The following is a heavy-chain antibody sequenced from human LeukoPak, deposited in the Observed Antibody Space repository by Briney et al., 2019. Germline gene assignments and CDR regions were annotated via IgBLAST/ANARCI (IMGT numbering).Heavy chain of an antibody. Sequence: PSETLSLTCTVSGGSISSYYWSWIRQPPGKGLEWIGYIYYSGSTNYNPSLKSRVTISVDTSKNQFSLKLSSVTAADTAVYYCARENVVPAAIVYNWFDPWGQGTLVTVSS. J-gene: IGHJ5*02. CDR3: ARENVVPAAIVYNWFDP. V-gene: IGHV4-59*12. D-gene: IGHD2-2*01. CDR2: IYYSGST. CDR1: GGSISSYY.